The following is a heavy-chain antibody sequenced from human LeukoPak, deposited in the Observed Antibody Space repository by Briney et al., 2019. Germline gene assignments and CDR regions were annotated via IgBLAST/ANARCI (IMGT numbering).Heavy chain of an antibody. J-gene: IGHJ4*02. CDR1: GFTFSSYS. D-gene: IGHD4-17*01. V-gene: IGHV3-21*01. CDR2: ISTSSYDI. Sequence: GGSLRLSCAASGFTFSSYSMNWVRQAPGKGLEWVSSISTSSYDIYYADSVKGRFTISRDNAKNSLYLQMNSLRAEDTATYYRAKISHDYGDSADYWGQGTLVTVSS. CDR3: AKISHDYGDSADY.